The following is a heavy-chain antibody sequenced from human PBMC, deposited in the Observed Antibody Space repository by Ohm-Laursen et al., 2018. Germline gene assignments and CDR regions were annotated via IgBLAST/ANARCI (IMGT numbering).Heavy chain of an antibody. V-gene: IGHV4-59*07. CDR2: IHHSGESGDSGRI. D-gene: IGHD3-16*01. J-gene: IGHJ6*02. Sequence: SDTLSLTCNVSDTPISSHFWNWIRLSPGKGLEWIGYIHHSGESGDSGRINYKGSLESRITLSVDTSKKQVHLNLKSVIAADTGVYYCAGFRSSSWWGEGVWGQGTTVIVSS. CDR3: AGFRSSSWWGEGV. CDR1: DTPISSHF.